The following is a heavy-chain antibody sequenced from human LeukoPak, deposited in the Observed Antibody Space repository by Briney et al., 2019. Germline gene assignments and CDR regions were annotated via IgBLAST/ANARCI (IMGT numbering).Heavy chain of an antibody. CDR3: ARGLNYFDWLLPDY. V-gene: IGHV1-69*05. D-gene: IGHD3-9*01. Sequence: SVKVSCKASGGTFSSYAISWVRQAPGQGLEWMGRIIPIFGTANYAQKFQGRVTITTDESTSTAYMELSSLGSEDTAVYYCARGLNYFDWLLPDYWGQGTLVTVSS. CDR2: IIPIFGTA. J-gene: IGHJ4*02. CDR1: GGTFSSYA.